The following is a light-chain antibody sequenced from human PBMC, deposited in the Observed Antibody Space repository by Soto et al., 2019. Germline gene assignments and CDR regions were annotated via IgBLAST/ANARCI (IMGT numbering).Light chain of an antibody. J-gene: IGKJ2*01. V-gene: IGKV3-15*01. CDR2: GAS. Sequence: EVLMTQFPATLSLYPGERATLSCRASHNVNSNLAWYQQKLGQAPRLLIYGASTRATDVPATFSGSGSGTDFTLTISSLQSEDSAVYYCQQYDNWYTFGPGTKLEIK. CDR3: QQYDNWYT. CDR1: HNVNSN.